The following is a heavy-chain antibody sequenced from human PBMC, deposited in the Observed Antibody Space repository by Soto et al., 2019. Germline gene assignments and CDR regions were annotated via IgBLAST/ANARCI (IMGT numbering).Heavy chain of an antibody. D-gene: IGHD3-22*01. CDR2: IKGEADGGTT. CDR1: GFTFSNAW. V-gene: IGHV3-15*01. Sequence: GGSLRLYCATSGFTFSNAWMSWVRQAPGKGLEWVGRIKGEADGGTTDYAAPVKGRITISRDHSKDTLYLHMNSLKTEDTAVYYCTTGLSNGYYNFDYWGQGT. CDR3: TTGLSNGYYNFDY. J-gene: IGHJ4*02.